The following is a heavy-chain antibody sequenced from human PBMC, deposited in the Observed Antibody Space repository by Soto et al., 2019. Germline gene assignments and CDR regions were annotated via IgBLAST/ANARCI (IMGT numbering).Heavy chain of an antibody. V-gene: IGHV4-34*01. CDR3: ARGGGFIAGDMVWFDP. J-gene: IGHJ5*02. CDR2: INHRGTI. CDR1: GVSLSGDS. D-gene: IGHD6-13*01. Sequence: PSDTLSLTCAVKGVSLSGDSWSWIRHPPGKGLEWIGEINHRGTINYNPSLRSRVIMSVDTSKNEFSLKLNSVTAADSAVYYCARGGGFIAGDMVWFDPWGQGTLVTSPQ.